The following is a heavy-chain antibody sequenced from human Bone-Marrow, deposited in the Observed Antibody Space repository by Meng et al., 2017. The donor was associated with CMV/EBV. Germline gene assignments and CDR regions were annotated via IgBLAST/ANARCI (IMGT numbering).Heavy chain of an antibody. J-gene: IGHJ6*02. CDR3: ARDRGGYCSSTSCYDYYYGMDV. Sequence: ASVKVFCKASGGTFSSYAISWVRQAPGQGLEWMGWISAYNGNTNYAQKLQGRVTMTTDTSTSTAYMELRSLRSDDTAVYYCARDRGGYCSSTSCYDYYYGMDVWGQGTTVTVSS. CDR2: ISAYNGNT. CDR1: GGTFSSYA. D-gene: IGHD2-2*03. V-gene: IGHV1-18*01.